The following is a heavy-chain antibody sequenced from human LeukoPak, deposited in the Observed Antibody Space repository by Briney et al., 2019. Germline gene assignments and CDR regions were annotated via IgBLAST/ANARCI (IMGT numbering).Heavy chain of an antibody. CDR2: ISDSGGSA. J-gene: IGHJ4*02. Sequence: GGSLRLSCAASGFTFNTYAMSWVRQAPGKGLEWVSAISDSGGSAYYADSVKGRFTISRDNAKNSLYLQMSSLRAEDTAVYYCVRHRTASDYWGQGALVTVSS. CDR1: GFTFNTYA. CDR3: VRHRTASDY. V-gene: IGHV3-23*01. D-gene: IGHD1-1*01.